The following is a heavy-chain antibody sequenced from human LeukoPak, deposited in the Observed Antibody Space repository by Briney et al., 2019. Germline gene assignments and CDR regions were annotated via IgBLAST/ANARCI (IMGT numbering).Heavy chain of an antibody. J-gene: IGHJ3*02. CDR1: GGSISSYY. CDR3: AGRSGGFANAFDI. D-gene: IGHD2-15*01. V-gene: IGHV4-59*08. CDR2: IYYSGST. Sequence: SETLPLTCTVSGGSISSYYWSWIRQPPGKGLEWIGYIYYSGSTNYNPSLKSRVTISVDTSKNQFSLKLSSVTAADTAVYYCAGRSGGFANAFDIWGQGTMVTVSS.